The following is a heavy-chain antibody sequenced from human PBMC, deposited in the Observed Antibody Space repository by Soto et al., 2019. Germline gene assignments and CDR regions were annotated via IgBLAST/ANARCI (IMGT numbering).Heavy chain of an antibody. V-gene: IGHV4-34*01. Sequence: SEAQSVTCAVDGGTFSADYWNWIRQPPGKGLEWIGEINHSGSTNYNPSLKSRVTISVDTSKNQFSLKLSSVTAADTAVYYCARGLSGYFARFNPWGQGTLVT. CDR2: INHSGST. J-gene: IGHJ5*02. CDR1: GGTFSADY. CDR3: ARGLSGYFARFNP. D-gene: IGHD5-12*01.